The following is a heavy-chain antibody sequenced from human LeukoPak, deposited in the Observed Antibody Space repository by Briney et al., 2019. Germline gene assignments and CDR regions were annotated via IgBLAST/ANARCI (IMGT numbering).Heavy chain of an antibody. Sequence: GGSLRLSCAASGLTFSNYAMSWVRQAPGKGLEWVSVVSGGGDRTSYADSVKGRFTISRDNSKNTLYLEMSGLRAEDTAVYYCAGDNYYDRDYWGQGTLVTVSS. CDR1: GLTFSNYA. CDR3: AGDNYYDRDY. CDR2: VSGGGDRT. V-gene: IGHV3-23*01. D-gene: IGHD3-22*01. J-gene: IGHJ4*02.